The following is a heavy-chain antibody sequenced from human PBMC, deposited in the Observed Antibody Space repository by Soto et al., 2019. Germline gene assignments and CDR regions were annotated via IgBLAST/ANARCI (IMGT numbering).Heavy chain of an antibody. CDR3: SRVDPGETSPFDH. CDR2: INPFDGSR. V-gene: IGHV1-46*03. J-gene: IGHJ4*02. D-gene: IGHD3-10*01. CDR1: GGTFSSYT. Sequence: EASVKVSCKASGGTFSSYTISWVRQAPGQGLEWMGWINPFDGSRMFAQSFQGRVTMTRDTSTSTVYMEVSSLRSEDTAVYYCSRVDPGETSPFDHWGQGTLVTVSS.